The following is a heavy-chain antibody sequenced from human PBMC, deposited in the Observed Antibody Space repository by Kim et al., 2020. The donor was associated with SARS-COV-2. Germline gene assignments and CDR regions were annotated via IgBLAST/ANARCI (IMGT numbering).Heavy chain of an antibody. D-gene: IGHD6-19*01. Sequence: ADSVKGRFTISRDNAKNSLYLQMNSLRAEDTALYYCAKDIGQWLVRRIDYWGQGTLVTVSS. CDR3: AKDIGQWLVRRIDY. J-gene: IGHJ4*02. V-gene: IGHV3-9*01.